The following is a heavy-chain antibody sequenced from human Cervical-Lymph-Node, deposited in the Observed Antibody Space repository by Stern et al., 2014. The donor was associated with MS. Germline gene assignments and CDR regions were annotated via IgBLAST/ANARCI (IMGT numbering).Heavy chain of an antibody. CDR2: IIPIIGTA. D-gene: IGHD3-10*01. CDR1: GGPFSSSD. CDR3: ALGGFGHYFEY. V-gene: IGHV1-69*01. Sequence: VHLVESGAEVQKPGSSVKVSFRASGGPFSSSDISWVRQAPGQGLEWMGGIIPIIGTANYAQKYQGRVTITADESTSTAYMELSSLRSEDTAIYYCALGGFGHYFEYWGQGTLVTVSS. J-gene: IGHJ4*02.